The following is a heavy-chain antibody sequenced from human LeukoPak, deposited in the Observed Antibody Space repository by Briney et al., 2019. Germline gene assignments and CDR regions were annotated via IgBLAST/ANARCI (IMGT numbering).Heavy chain of an antibody. Sequence: PGGSLRLSRAASGFTFSSYSMHWLRQAPGKGLEWVAFIRYDGSNKYYADYVKGRFTISRDNSKNTMYLQMHSLRYEYTDVYYCAKEYGIGGVAGTGFDYWGQGTLVSVPS. J-gene: IGHJ4*02. D-gene: IGHD6-19*01. CDR1: GFTFSSYS. CDR2: IRYDGSNK. V-gene: IGHV3-30*02. CDR3: AKEYGIGGVAGTGFDY.